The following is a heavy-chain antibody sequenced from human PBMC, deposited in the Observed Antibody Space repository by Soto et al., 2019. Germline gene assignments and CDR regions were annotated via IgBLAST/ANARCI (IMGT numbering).Heavy chain of an antibody. D-gene: IGHD3-10*01. V-gene: IGHV4-39*01. CDR3: ARHSSGSWVYYYYMDV. Sequence: QLQLQESGPGLVKPSETLSLTCTVSGGSISSSAYYWGWIRQPPGKGLEWIGSIYYSGSTYYNPSLKGRVTMSVDTSKNQFSLKLTSVTAADTAVYYCARHSSGSWVYYYYMDVWGKGTTVTVSS. J-gene: IGHJ6*03. CDR1: GGSISSSAYY. CDR2: IYYSGST.